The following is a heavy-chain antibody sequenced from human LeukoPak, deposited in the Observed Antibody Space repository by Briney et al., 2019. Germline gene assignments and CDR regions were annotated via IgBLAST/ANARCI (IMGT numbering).Heavy chain of an antibody. Sequence: SETLSLTCTVSGGSISSSSYYWGWIRQPPGKGLEWIGSIYYSGSTYYNPSLKSRVTISVDKSKNQFSLKLSSVTAADTAVYYCARLHSSSWCPIMTFDYWGQGTLVTVSS. CDR2: IYYSGST. CDR3: ARLHSSSWCPIMTFDY. J-gene: IGHJ4*02. D-gene: IGHD6-13*01. CDR1: GGSISSSSYY. V-gene: IGHV4-39*01.